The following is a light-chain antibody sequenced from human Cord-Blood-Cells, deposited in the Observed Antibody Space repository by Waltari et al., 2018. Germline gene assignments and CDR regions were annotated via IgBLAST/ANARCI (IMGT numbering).Light chain of an antibody. V-gene: IGKV2-28*01. J-gene: IGKJ1*01. CDR2: LGS. Sequence: DIVMTQSPLSLPVTPGEPASTPCRSSQSLLHSNGYNYLDWYLQKPGQSPQLLIYLGSNRASGVPDRFSGSGSGTDFTLKISRVEAEDVGVYYCMQALQTPPTFGQGTKVEIK. CDR1: QSLLHSNGYNY. CDR3: MQALQTPPT.